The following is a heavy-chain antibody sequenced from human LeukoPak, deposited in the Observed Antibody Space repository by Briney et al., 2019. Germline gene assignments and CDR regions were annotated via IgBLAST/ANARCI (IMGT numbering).Heavy chain of an antibody. CDR1: GFTFSSYA. CDR3: AKNIYSVPYPFDY. D-gene: IGHD5/OR15-5a*01. CDR2: ISATGVST. Sequence: PGGSLRLSCGASGFTFSSYAMSWVRQAPGKGLEWVSGISATGVSTYYADSVKGRFTISRDNSKNTLYLQMNSLRAEDTAVYYCAKNIYSVPYPFDYWGQGIMVTVSS. V-gene: IGHV3-23*01. J-gene: IGHJ4*02.